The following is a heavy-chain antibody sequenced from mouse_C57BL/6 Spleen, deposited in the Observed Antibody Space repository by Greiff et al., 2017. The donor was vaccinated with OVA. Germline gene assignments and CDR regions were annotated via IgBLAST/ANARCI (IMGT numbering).Heavy chain of an antibody. J-gene: IGHJ2*01. CDR1: GFTFSDYG. Sequence: DVKLVESGGGLVKPGGSLKLSCAASGFTFSDYGMHWVRQAPEKGLEWVAYISSGSSTIYYADTVKGRFTISRDNAKNTLFLQMTSLRSEDTAMYYCARHDYDGFDYWGQGTTLTVSS. D-gene: IGHD2-4*01. CDR2: ISSGSSTI. CDR3: ARHDYDGFDY. V-gene: IGHV5-17*01.